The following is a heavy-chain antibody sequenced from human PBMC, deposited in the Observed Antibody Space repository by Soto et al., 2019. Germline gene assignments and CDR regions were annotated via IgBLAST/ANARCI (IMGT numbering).Heavy chain of an antibody. Sequence: PGGSLRLSCAASGFTFSSYSMNWVRQAPGKGLEWVSSISSSSSYIYYADSVKGRFTISRDNAKNSLYLQMNSLRAEDTAVYYCASDPTTPYYDSSGYRDLNYYYGMDVWGQGTTVTVSS. CDR2: ISSSSSYI. D-gene: IGHD3-22*01. J-gene: IGHJ6*02. CDR3: ASDPTTPYYDSSGYRDLNYYYGMDV. CDR1: GFTFSSYS. V-gene: IGHV3-21*01.